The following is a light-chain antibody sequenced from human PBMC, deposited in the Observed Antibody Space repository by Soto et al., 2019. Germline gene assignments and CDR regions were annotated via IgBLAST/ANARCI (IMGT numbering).Light chain of an antibody. CDR2: GTS. CDR1: SSNIGAGFD. J-gene: IGLJ3*02. V-gene: IGLV1-40*01. CDR3: QSYDSSLSAWV. Sequence: SALTQPPSVSGAPGQRVTISCTGSSSNIGAGFDVHWYQHLPGTAPKLLIYGTSNRPSGVPDRFSGSKSGASASLAITGLQAEDESDYSCQSYDSSLSAWVFGGVTQLTVL.